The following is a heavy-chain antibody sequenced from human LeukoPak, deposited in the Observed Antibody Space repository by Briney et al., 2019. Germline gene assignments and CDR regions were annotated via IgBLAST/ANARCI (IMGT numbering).Heavy chain of an antibody. CDR2: IYYSGST. Sequence: SETLSLTCTVSGGSISSYYWSWIRQPPGKGLEWIGYIYYSGSTNYNPSLKSRVTMSVDTSKNQFSLKLSSVTAADTAVYYCARGEGVDTIFAVVVLWFDPWGQGTLVTVSS. D-gene: IGHD3-3*01. CDR3: ARGEGVDTIFAVVVLWFDP. V-gene: IGHV4-59*01. J-gene: IGHJ5*02. CDR1: GGSISSYY.